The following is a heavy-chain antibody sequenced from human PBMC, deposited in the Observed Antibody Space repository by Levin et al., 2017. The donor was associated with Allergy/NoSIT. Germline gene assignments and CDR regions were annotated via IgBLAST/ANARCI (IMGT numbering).Heavy chain of an antibody. V-gene: IGHV1-69*13. J-gene: IGHJ6*02. CDR3: ARAGYGDYYYYYGMDV. Sequence: SVKVSCKASGGTFSSYAISWVRQAPGQGLEWMGGIIPIFGTANYAQKFQGRVTITADESTSTAYMELSSLRSEDTAVYYCARAGYGDYYYYYGMDVWGQGTTVTVSS. CDR1: GGTFSSYA. D-gene: IGHD4-17*01. CDR2: IIPIFGTA.